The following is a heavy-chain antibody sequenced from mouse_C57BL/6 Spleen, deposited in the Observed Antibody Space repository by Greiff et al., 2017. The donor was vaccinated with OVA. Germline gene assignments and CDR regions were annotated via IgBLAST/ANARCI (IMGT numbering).Heavy chain of an antibody. J-gene: IGHJ4*01. D-gene: IGHD5-5*01. CDR3: ASYPLDY. Sequence: EVKVEESGGGLVKPGGSLKLSCAASGFTFSDYGMHWVRQAPEKGLEWVAYISSGSSTIYYADTVKGRFTISRDNAKNTLFLQMTSLRSEDTAMYYCASYPLDYWGQGTSVTVSS. CDR2: ISSGSSTI. CDR1: GFTFSDYG. V-gene: IGHV5-17*01.